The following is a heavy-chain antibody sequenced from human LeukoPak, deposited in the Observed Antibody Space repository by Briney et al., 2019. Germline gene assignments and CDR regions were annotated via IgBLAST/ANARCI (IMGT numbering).Heavy chain of an antibody. CDR2: INPSGGST. J-gene: IGHJ4*02. Sequence: ASVTVSCKASGYTFTSYYMHWVRQAPGQGLEWMGIINPSGGSTSYAQKFQGRVTMTRDTSTSTVYMELSSLRSEDTAVYYCASARTPNYYDSSGPGDYWGQGTLVTVSS. V-gene: IGHV1-46*01. CDR3: ASARTPNYYDSSGPGDY. D-gene: IGHD3-22*01. CDR1: GYTFTSYY.